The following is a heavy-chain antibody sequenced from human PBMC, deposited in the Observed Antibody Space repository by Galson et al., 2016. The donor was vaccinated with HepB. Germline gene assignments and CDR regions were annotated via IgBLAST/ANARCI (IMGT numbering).Heavy chain of an antibody. Sequence: SLRLSCAASGFSFHRFGMHWVRQAPGKRLEWVAVIWYDGSESEYLDSVQGRFTVSRDNSKKQLYLQMDSLRNDDTAVYYCARGKGADYKDAFELWGQGTRVTVSS. CDR2: IWYDGSES. CDR1: GFSFHRFG. J-gene: IGHJ3*01. D-gene: IGHD4-11*01. CDR3: ARGKGADYKDAFEL. V-gene: IGHV3-33*01.